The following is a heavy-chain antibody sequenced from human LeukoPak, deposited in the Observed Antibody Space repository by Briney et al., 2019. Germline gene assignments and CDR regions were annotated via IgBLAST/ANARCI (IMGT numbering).Heavy chain of an antibody. CDR1: GGTFSSYA. V-gene: IGHV1-69*05. J-gene: IGHJ6*03. CDR3: AREVVDGDYGWYYYMDV. Sequence: SVKVSCKASGGTFSSYAISWVRQAPGQGLEWMGGIIPIFGTANYAQKFQGRVTIITDESTSTAYMELSSLRSEDTAVYYCAREVVDGDYGWYYYMDVWGKGTTVTVSS. CDR2: IIPIFGTA. D-gene: IGHD4-17*01.